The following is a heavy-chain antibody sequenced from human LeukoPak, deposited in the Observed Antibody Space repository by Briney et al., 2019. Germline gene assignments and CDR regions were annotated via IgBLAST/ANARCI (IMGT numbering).Heavy chain of an antibody. V-gene: IGHV3-23*01. CDR1: GFTFSSYS. CDR3: AKDPYNTAVANTNGWFDP. CDR2: ISGSGGNT. D-gene: IGHD6-19*01. J-gene: IGHJ5*02. Sequence: GGSLRLSCAASGFTFSSYSMNWVRQAPGKGLEWVSSISGSGGNTYYAQSVKGQFTISRDNSENTLYLQMDTLRADDTALYFCAKDPYNTAVANTNGWFDPWGQGTLVTVSS.